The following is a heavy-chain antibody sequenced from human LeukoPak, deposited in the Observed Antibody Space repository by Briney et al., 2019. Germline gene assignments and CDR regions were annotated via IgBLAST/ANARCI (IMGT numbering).Heavy chain of an antibody. V-gene: IGHV4-34*01. CDR1: GGSFSGFY. CDR2: IKHGGFT. CDR3: AKGLGEGYPDY. D-gene: IGHD5-24*01. J-gene: IGHJ4*02. Sequence: SETLSLTCAVHGGSFSGFYWTWMRQPPGKELEWIGEIKHGGFTSYHPSLKSRVTMSEDTSNNQFSLKLTSVTAADTAVYYCAKGLGEGYPDYWGPGTLVTVSS.